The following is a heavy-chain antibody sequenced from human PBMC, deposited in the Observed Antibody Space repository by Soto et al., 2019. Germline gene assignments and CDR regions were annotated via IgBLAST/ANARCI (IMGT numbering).Heavy chain of an antibody. CDR3: ARIPAYGMDV. V-gene: IGHV4-30-2*05. J-gene: IGHJ6*02. CDR1: GGSISSGGYS. CDR2: IYHSGST. Sequence: PSETLSLTCAVSGGSISSGGYSWSWIRQPPGKGLEWIGYIYHSGSTYYNPSLKSRVTISVDTSKNQFSLKLSSVTAADTAVYYCARIPAYGMDVWGQGTTVTVSS.